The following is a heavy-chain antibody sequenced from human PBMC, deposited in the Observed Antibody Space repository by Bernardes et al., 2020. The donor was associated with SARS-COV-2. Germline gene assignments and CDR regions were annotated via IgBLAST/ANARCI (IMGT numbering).Heavy chain of an antibody. D-gene: IGHD1-26*01. CDR2: FDPEDGET. J-gene: IGHJ6*02. V-gene: IGHV1-24*01. CDR3: ATEKVGAIIIGVHYGMDV. Sequence: ASVKVSCKVSGYTLTELSMHWVRQAPGKGLEWMGGFDPEDGETIYAQKFQGRVTMTEDTSTDTAYMELSSLRSEDTAVYYCATEKVGAIIIGVHYGMDVWGQGTTVTVSS. CDR1: GYTLTELS.